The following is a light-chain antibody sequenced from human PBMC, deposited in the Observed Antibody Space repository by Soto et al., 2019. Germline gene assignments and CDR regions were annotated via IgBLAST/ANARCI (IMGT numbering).Light chain of an antibody. V-gene: IGKV3-15*01. CDR1: QSVSNN. CDR3: QQYNNWWT. Sequence: EIVMTQSPATLSVSPGERATLSCRASQSVSNNLAWYQKKPDQAPSLLIYCAATMATGIPARFSGSGSGTEFTLPISSLQSEDFAFYYCQQYNNWWTFGQGTRVDIK. J-gene: IGKJ1*01. CDR2: CAA.